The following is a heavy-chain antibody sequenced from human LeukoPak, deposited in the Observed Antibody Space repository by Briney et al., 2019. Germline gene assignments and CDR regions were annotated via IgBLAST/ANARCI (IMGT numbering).Heavy chain of an antibody. J-gene: IGHJ4*02. CDR2: INPKSGAT. V-gene: IGHV1-2*02. Sequence: ASVKVSCKASGYTFTGYYMHWVRQAPGQGSEWMGWINPKSGATYYAVSFQGRVTMTRDTSITTAYMELTSLRSDDTAVYYCASYYDSSGYHPSRFDYWGQGTLVTVSS. CDR3: ASYYDSSGYHPSRFDY. D-gene: IGHD3-22*01. CDR1: GYTFTGYY.